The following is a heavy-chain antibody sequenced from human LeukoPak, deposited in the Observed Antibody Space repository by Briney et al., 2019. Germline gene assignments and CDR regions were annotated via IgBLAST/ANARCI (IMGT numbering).Heavy chain of an antibody. CDR3: ARGRSFDP. D-gene: IGHD3-16*01. CDR1: GFPFSSYW. Sequence: PGGPLRLSCAASGFPFSSYWMSWVRQAPGKGLEWVANIKEDGSEKYYVDSVKGRFTISRDNAKNSLYLQMNSLRAEDTAVYYCARGRSFDPWGQGTLVTVSS. CDR2: IKEDGSEK. J-gene: IGHJ5*02. V-gene: IGHV3-7*01.